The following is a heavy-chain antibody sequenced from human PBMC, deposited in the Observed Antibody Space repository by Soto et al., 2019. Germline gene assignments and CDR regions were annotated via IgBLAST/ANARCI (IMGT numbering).Heavy chain of an antibody. CDR3: ARYTLVYDSSGYSDYVFDY. Sequence: SETLSLTCAVSGGSISSGGYSWSWIRQPPGKGLEWIGYIYHSGSTYYNPSLKSRVTISVDRSKNQFSLKLSSVTAADTAVYYCARYTLVYDSSGYSDYVFDYWGQGTLVTVSS. CDR1: GGSISSGGYS. D-gene: IGHD3-22*01. J-gene: IGHJ4*02. V-gene: IGHV4-30-2*01. CDR2: IYHSGST.